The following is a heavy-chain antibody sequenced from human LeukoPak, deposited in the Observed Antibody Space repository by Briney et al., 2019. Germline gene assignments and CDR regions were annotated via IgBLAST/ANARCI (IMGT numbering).Heavy chain of an antibody. CDR2: INPSGGST. CDR3: ARGDIVVVVAATLDY. J-gene: IGHJ4*02. D-gene: IGHD2-15*01. CDR1: GYTFTSYY. Sequence: ASVEVSCKASGYTFTSYYMHWVRQAPGQGLEWMGIINPSGGSTSYAQKFQGRVTMTRDTSTSTVYMELSSLRSEDTAVYYCARGDIVVVVAATLDYWGQGTLVTVSS. V-gene: IGHV1-46*01.